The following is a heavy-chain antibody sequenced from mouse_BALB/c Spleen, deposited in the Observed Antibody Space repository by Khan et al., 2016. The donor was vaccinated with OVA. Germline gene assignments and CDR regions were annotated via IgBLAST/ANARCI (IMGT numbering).Heavy chain of an antibody. CDR2: VSTGCSYS. CDR3: ARLAYYYDSEWFAY. V-gene: IGHV5-6*01. J-gene: IGHJ3*01. D-gene: IGHD1-1*01. CDR1: GFTFSTYC. Sequence: EVQLVESGGDLVKPGGSLKLSCAASGFTFSTYCMSWVRQTPDKRLEWVATVSTGCSYSYYQDSVKGRFTISRDNAKNTLYLQMHSLKFEDTAMFYCARLAYYYDSEWFAYWGQGTLVTVSA.